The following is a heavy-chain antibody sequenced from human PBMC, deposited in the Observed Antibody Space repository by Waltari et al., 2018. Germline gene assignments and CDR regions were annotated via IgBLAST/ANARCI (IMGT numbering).Heavy chain of an antibody. CDR3: ARDPYSSSWYSAFDI. CDR1: GFTFSSYG. J-gene: IGHJ3*02. D-gene: IGHD6-13*01. Sequence: QVQLVESGGGVVQPGRSLRLSCAASGFTFSSYGMHWVRQAPGKGREWVAVIWYDGSNKYYADSVKGRFTISRDNSKNTLYLQMNSLRAEDTAVYYCARDPYSSSWYSAFDIWGQGTMVTVSS. CDR2: IWYDGSNK. V-gene: IGHV3-33*01.